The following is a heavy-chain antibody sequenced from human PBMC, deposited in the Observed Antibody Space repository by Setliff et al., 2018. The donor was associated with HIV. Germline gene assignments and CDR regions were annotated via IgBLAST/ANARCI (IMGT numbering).Heavy chain of an antibody. Sequence: ASVKVSCKASGYTFTSYGISWVRQAPGQGLEWMGWISAYNGNTNYAEQVQGRVTMTRDTSTSTAYMELRSLRSEDTAVYYCARDPSIAVAGAAVWGQGTTVTVS. V-gene: IGHV1-18*01. J-gene: IGHJ6*02. CDR2: ISAYNGNT. CDR3: ARDPSIAVAGAAV. CDR1: GYTFTSYG. D-gene: IGHD6-19*01.